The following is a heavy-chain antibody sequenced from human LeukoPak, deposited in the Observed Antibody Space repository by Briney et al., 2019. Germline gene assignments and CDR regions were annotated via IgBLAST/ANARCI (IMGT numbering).Heavy chain of an antibody. J-gene: IGHJ6*03. CDR3: ARGSSSRIAVAGTSGFYYYYYMDV. D-gene: IGHD6-19*01. V-gene: IGHV1-8*01. Sequence: ASVKVSCKASGYTFTSYDINWVRQATGQGLEWMGWMNPNSGNTGYAQKFQGRVTMTRNTSISTAYMELSSLRSEDTAVYYCARGSSSRIAVAGTSGFYYYYYMDVWGKGTTVTISS. CDR2: MNPNSGNT. CDR1: GYTFTSYD.